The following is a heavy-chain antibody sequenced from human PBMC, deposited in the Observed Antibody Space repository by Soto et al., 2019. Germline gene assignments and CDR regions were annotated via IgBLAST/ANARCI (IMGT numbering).Heavy chain of an antibody. CDR3: ARGGFYDSSGARNYYYYGMNV. CDR2: ISAYDGYT. D-gene: IGHD3-22*01. V-gene: IGHV1-18*01. Sequence: QVQLVQSGAEVKKPGASVKVSCKASGYTFTSYGINWVRQAPGQGLEWLGWISAYDGYTNYAQILQGRVSMTTDTYTKTAYMELRSLRSDDTAMYYCARGGFYDSSGARNYYYYGMNVGGQGTTVTVSS. CDR1: GYTFTSYG. J-gene: IGHJ6*01.